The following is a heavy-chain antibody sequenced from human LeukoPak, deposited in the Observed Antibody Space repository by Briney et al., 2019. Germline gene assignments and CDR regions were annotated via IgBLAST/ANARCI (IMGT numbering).Heavy chain of an antibody. CDR3: AGDGGGTGTLFWDYYYMDV. Sequence: PGGSLRLSCTASGFPFIDYSMNWVRQAPGKGLEWVSVIYSGGSTYYADSVKGRFTISRDNSKNTLYLQMNSLRAEDTAVYYCAGDGGGTGTLFWDYYYMDVWGKGTTVTVSS. D-gene: IGHD1-1*01. J-gene: IGHJ6*03. CDR2: IYSGGST. CDR1: GFPFIDYS. V-gene: IGHV3-53*01.